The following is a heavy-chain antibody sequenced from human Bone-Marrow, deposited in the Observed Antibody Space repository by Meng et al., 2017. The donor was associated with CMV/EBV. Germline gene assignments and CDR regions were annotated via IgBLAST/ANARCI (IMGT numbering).Heavy chain of an antibody. CDR1: GGSISSYY. D-gene: IGHD3-3*01. CDR2: IYYSGST. J-gene: IGHJ5*02. CDR3: ASYTYYDFWSGYYFDQPANWFDP. Sequence: SETLSLTCTVSGGSISSYYWSWIRQPPGKGLEWIGYIYYSGSTNYNPSLKSRVTISVDTSKNQFSLKLSSVTAADTAVYYCASYTYYDFWSGYYFDQPANWFDPWGQGTLVTVSS. V-gene: IGHV4-59*12.